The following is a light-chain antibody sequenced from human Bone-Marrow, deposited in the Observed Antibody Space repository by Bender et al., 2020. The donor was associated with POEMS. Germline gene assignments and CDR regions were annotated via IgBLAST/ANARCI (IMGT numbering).Light chain of an antibody. CDR1: ALPKKY. CDR2: KDT. V-gene: IGLV3-25*03. CDR3: QSADPTGSYVV. J-gene: IGLJ3*02. Sequence: SYEVTQPPSVSVAPGQTARITCSGDALPKKYAYWYLQKSGQVPVLLIYKDTERPSRISERFSGSTSGTTVTLTISEVQADDEGDYYCQSADPTGSYVVFGGGTKLTVL.